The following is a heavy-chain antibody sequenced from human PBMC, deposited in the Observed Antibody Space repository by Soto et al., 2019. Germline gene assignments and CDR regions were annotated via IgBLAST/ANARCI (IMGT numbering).Heavy chain of an antibody. CDR2: IYFSEGT. D-gene: IGHD6-13*01. J-gene: IGHJ4*02. Sequence: QVQLQESGPGLVKPSETLSLTCTVSGGSISSYYWSWIRQPPGKGLEWIGYIYFSEGTNYNPSLKSRVTISVDTSKNQFSLKLSSVPAADPAVDYCARESRSWYGSIWDYWGQGTLVTVSS. CDR3: ARESRSWYGSIWDY. CDR1: GGSISSYY. V-gene: IGHV4-59*12.